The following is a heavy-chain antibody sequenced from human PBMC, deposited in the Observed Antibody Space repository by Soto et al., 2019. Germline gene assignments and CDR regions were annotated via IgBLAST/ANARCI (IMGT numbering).Heavy chain of an antibody. V-gene: IGHV3-30-3*01. CDR1: GFTFSSYA. Sequence: GGSLRLSCAASGFTFSSYAMHWVRQAPGKGLEWVAVISYDGSNKYYADSVKGRFTISRDNSKNTLYLQMNSLRAEDTAVYYCAKGSDYYDSSGPDYWGQRTRVTVSS. J-gene: IGHJ4*02. D-gene: IGHD3-22*01. CDR2: ISYDGSNK. CDR3: AKGSDYYDSSGPDY.